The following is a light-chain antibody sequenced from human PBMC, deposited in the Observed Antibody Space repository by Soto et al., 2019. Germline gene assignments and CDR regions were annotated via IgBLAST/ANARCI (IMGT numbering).Light chain of an antibody. J-gene: IGKJ4*01. CDR1: QGISYW. V-gene: IGKV1-12*01. CDR3: QQANSFPLT. CDR2: SAS. Sequence: DIQMTQSPSSVSASVGDRVTITCRASQGISYWLAWYQQKPGKVPKILIYSASSLQSGVPSRFSGSGSGTDFTLTISSLQPEDFATSYCQQANSFPLTFGGGTKVEIK.